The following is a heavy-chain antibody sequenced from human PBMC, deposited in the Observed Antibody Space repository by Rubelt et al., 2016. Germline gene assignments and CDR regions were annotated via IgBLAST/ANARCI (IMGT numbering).Heavy chain of an antibody. CDR2: ISSSSSLI. CDR3: ARVRYSSGWAEFDY. V-gene: IGHV3-48*04. J-gene: IGHJ4*02. Sequence: VRPGGSLRLSCAASGFTFGGYSMNWLRQAPGKGLEWVSYISSSSSLIYYADSVKGRFTISRDNAKNSLYLQMNSLRAADTAVYYCARVRYSSGWAEFDYWGQGTLVTVSS. CDR1: GFTFGGYS. D-gene: IGHD6-19*01.